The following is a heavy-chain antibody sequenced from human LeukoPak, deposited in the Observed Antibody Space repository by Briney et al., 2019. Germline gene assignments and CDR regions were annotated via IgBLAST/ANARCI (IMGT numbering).Heavy chain of an antibody. Sequence: PGGSLRLSCAASGFTFNPYWMLWFRQVPGKGLEFVSRIDAGGTGTIYADSVRGRFTMSRDNAQSTLYLQMNSLRADDTAVYYCVRDSGSGVDYWGQGTLVTVSS. CDR3: VRDSGSGVDY. J-gene: IGHJ4*02. CDR2: IDAGGTGT. CDR1: GFTFNPYW. D-gene: IGHD3-10*01. V-gene: IGHV3-74*01.